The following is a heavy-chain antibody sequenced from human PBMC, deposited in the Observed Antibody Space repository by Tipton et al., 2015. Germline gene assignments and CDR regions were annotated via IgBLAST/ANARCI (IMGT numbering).Heavy chain of an antibody. D-gene: IGHD3-16*02. Sequence: TLSLTCTVSGGSVTTDGYYWSWVRQRPEKGLEWIGYTSHSGGTFYNPSLRSPFAISLDTSQNQFSLEVRSVTAADTAVYYCARVSYLNGRAFDIRGPGTLVTVSS. CDR1: GGSVTTDGYY. CDR3: ARVSYLNGRAFDI. V-gene: IGHV4-31*01. J-gene: IGHJ3*02. CDR2: TSHSGGT.